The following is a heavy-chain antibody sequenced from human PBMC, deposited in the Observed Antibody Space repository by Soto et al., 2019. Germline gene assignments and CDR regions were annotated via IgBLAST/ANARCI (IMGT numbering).Heavy chain of an antibody. CDR1: GGSVNSDNFY. D-gene: IGHD6-6*01. V-gene: IGHV4-61*01. CDR3: ARAFSNSPEAFDS. CDR2: IYYTGST. Sequence: SETLSLTCTVSGGSVNSDNFYWSWIRQPPGRGLEWIGYIYYTGSTNYNPSLKSRVTISIDTSRNQFSLKLSSVTAADTAVYYCARAFSNSPEAFDSWGQGSLVTVSS. J-gene: IGHJ4*02.